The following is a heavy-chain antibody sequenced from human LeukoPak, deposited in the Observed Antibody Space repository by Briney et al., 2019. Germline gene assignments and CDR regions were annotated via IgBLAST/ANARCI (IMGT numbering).Heavy chain of an antibody. CDR3: ARRRYNWNAIDY. V-gene: IGHV3-11*01. D-gene: IGHD1-20*01. Sequence: GGSLGPSVAASGFTSGDFYMSWIGQPPGKGLEWVSYISSSGSTIYYADSVKGRFTISRDNAKNSLYLQMNSLRAEDTAVYYCARRRYNWNAIDYWGQGTLVTVSS. J-gene: IGHJ4*02. CDR2: ISSSGSTI. CDR1: GFTSGDFY.